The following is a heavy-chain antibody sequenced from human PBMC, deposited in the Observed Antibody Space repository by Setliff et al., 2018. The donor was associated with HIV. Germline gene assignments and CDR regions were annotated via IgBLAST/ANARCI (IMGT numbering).Heavy chain of an antibody. V-gene: IGHV3-48*03. J-gene: IGHJ4*02. CDR2: ISSGGSSI. CDR3: ARERVGLHY. D-gene: IGHD2-2*01. Sequence: GGSLRLSCAASGFTFSSYEMNWVRQAPGKGLEWVSYISSGGSSIYYADSVKGRFTISRDNAENSLYLRMNSLRAEDTAVYYCARERVGLHYWGQGTLVTVSS. CDR1: GFTFSSYE.